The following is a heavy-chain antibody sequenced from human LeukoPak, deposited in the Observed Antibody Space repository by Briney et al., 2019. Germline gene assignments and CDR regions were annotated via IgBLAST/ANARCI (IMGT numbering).Heavy chain of an antibody. J-gene: IGHJ4*02. V-gene: IGHV3-73*01. D-gene: IGHD3-16*01. CDR1: GFTFSGSA. Sequence: GRSLRLSCAASGFTFSGSAMHWVRQASGKGLGWVGRIRSKANSYATAYAASVKGRFTISRDDSKNTAYLQMNSLKTEDTAVYYCTSTVPMIDYFDYWGQGTLVTVSS. CDR2: IRSKANSYAT. CDR3: TSTVPMIDYFDY.